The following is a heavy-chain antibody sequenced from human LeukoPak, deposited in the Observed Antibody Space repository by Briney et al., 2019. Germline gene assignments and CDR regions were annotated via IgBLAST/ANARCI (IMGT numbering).Heavy chain of an antibody. V-gene: IGHV3-30*04. CDR1: GFNFNMYA. J-gene: IGHJ3*02. Sequence: PTGGSLRLSCVASGFNFNMYAIHWVRQAPGKGLEWVALISSNGGRKDYADSVKGRFTISRDNAKNSLYLQMNSLRAEDTAVYYCARDSVAPELLGWILADAFDIWGQGTMVTVSS. CDR3: ARDSVAPELLGWILADAFDI. D-gene: IGHD1-26*01. CDR2: ISSNGGRK.